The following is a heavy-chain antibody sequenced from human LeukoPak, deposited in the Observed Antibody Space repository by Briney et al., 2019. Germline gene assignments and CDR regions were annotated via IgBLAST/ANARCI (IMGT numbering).Heavy chain of an antibody. Sequence: GASVKVSCKASGHTFTSYGISWVRQAPGQGLEWIGWISAYNGNTNYAQKLQGRVTMTTDTSTSTAYMELRSLRSDDTAVYYCARLRKGATYYYYYYMDVWGKGTTVTVSS. V-gene: IGHV1-18*01. CDR2: ISAYNGNT. CDR1: GHTFTSYG. D-gene: IGHD1-26*01. CDR3: ARLRKGATYYYYYYMDV. J-gene: IGHJ6*03.